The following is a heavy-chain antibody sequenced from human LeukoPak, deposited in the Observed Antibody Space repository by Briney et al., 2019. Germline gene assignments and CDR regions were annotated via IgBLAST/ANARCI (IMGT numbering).Heavy chain of an antibody. J-gene: IGHJ3*02. CDR1: GYTFTGYG. CDR2: ISAYNGNT. CDR3: ARDSARGYSYGYNAFDI. Sequence: GASVKVSCKASGYTFTGYGISWVRQAPGQGLEWMGWISAYNGNTNYAQKLQGRVTMTTDTSTSTAYMELRSLRSDDTAVYFCARDSARGYSYGYNAFDIWGQGTMVTVSS. V-gene: IGHV1-18*01. D-gene: IGHD5-18*01.